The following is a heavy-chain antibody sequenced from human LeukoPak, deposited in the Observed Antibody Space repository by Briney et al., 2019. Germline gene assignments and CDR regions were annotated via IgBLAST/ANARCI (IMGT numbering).Heavy chain of an antibody. J-gene: IGHJ4*02. CDR2: IRGSDGST. D-gene: IGHD4-17*01. Sequence: GGSLRLSCAASGLTFSSYGMTWVRQAPGKGLDWVSAIRGSDGSTYYADSVKGRFTISRDNSKNTLYLQMNSLRAEDTAVYYCANDYGDYEDYWGQGTLVTVSS. CDR3: ANDYGDYEDY. V-gene: IGHV3-23*01. CDR1: GLTFSSYG.